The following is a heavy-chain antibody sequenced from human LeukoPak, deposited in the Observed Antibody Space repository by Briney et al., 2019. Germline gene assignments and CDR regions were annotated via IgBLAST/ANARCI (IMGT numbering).Heavy chain of an antibody. J-gene: IGHJ6*03. CDR2: ISSSGSTI. CDR3: ARSIAAAGYLHYYYYMDV. V-gene: IGHV3-11*01. D-gene: IGHD6-13*01. CDR1: GFTFSVYY. Sequence: GGSLRLSCAASGFTFSVYYMSWIRQAPGKGLEWVSYISSSGSTIYYADSVKGRFTISRDNAKNSLYLRMNSLRAEDTAVYYCARSIAAAGYLHYYYYMDVWGKGTTVTVSS.